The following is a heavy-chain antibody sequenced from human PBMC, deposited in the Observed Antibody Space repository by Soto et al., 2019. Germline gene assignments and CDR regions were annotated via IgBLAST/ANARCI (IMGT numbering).Heavy chain of an antibody. CDR3: AREPFRSASSEWFDT. CDR2: FDPEDGDT. J-gene: IGHJ5*01. D-gene: IGHD1-26*01. CDR1: GDTLPDFS. Sequence: ASVKVSCKVSGDTLPDFSMHWVRQAPGQGLEWMGGFDPEDGDTIYAQKFLGRVTMTEDTSTDTAYMELSSLTSEDTAVYYCAREPFRSASSEWFDTWGQGTLVTASS. V-gene: IGHV1-24*01.